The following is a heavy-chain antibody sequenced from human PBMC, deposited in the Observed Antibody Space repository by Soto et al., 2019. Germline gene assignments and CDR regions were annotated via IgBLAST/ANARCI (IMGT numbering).Heavy chain of an antibody. CDR3: AIGQGDILTGYYIENDY. V-gene: IGHV5-51*01. CDR1: GYSFTSYW. Sequence: GESLKISCKGSGYSFTSYWIGWVRQMPGKGLEWMGIIYPGDSDTRYSPSFQGQVTISADKSISTAYLQWSSLKASDTAMYYCAIGQGDILTGYYIENDYWGQGTLVTVSS. CDR2: IYPGDSDT. D-gene: IGHD3-9*01. J-gene: IGHJ4*02.